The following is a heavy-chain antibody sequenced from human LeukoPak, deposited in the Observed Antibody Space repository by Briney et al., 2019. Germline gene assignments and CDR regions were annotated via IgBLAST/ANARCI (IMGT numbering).Heavy chain of an antibody. CDR3: ARYVPVKTGPTRASFDY. Sequence: SETLSLTCTVSGGSVSSSSYYWGWIRQPPGKGLEWIGTIYYDGSTYYNPSLKSRVTISVDTSKSQFSLSLRSVTAADTAVYFCARYVPVKTGPTRASFDYWGQGILVSVSS. J-gene: IGHJ4*02. V-gene: IGHV4-39*07. D-gene: IGHD1-1*01. CDR2: IYYDGST. CDR1: GGSVSSSSYY.